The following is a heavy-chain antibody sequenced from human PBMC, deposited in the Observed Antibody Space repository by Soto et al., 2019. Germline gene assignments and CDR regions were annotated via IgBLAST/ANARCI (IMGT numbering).Heavy chain of an antibody. CDR3: AKTPCGGDCPIDY. CDR2: ISYDGSNK. V-gene: IGHV3-30*18. J-gene: IGHJ4*02. CDR1: RCPFSISG. Sequence: GPLGLSCTTSRCPFSISGMHWGRRFPGTGLEWVAVISYDGSNKYYADSVKGRFTISRDNSKNTLYLQMNSLRAEDTAVYYCAKTPCGGDCPIDYWGQGTLVTGSS. D-gene: IGHD2-21*02.